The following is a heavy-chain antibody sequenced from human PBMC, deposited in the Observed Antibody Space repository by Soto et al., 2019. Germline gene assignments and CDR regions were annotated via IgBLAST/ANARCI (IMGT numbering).Heavy chain of an antibody. J-gene: IGHJ3*02. Sequence: QVPLVQSGAEVKKPGASVKVSCKASGYTFTSYGISWVRQAPGQGLEWMGWISAYNGNTNYAQKLQGRVTMTTDTSTSTAYMELRSLRSDDTAVYYCARDLWCSGGSCYSHAFDIWGQGTMVTVSS. CDR1: GYTFTSYG. D-gene: IGHD2-15*01. V-gene: IGHV1-18*01. CDR3: ARDLWCSGGSCYSHAFDI. CDR2: ISAYNGNT.